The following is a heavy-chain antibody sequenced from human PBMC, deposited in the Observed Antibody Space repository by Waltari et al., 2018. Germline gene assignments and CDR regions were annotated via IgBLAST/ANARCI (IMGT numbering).Heavy chain of an antibody. CDR2: IKRKTDGGTI. V-gene: IGHV3-15*07. D-gene: IGHD2-21*01. CDR3: TTFANCAGDCFDY. Sequence: EVQLVESGGGLVKPGGSLRLSCAASGFTFTNAWLNWVRLAPGKGLEWVGRIKRKTDGGTIDSAAPVRGRFTISRDDSKNTLYLQMNSLKTEDTAVYYCTTFANCAGDCFDYWGQGTLISVSS. J-gene: IGHJ4*02. CDR1: GFTFTNAW.